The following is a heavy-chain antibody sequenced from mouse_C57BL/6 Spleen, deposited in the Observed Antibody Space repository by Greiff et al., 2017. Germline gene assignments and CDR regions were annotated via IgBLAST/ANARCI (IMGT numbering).Heavy chain of an antibody. V-gene: IGHV1-80*01. Sequence: VQLQQSGAELVKPGASVKISCKASGYAFSSYWMNWVKQRPGKGLEWIGQIYPGDGDTNYNGKFKGKATLTADKSSSTAYMQLSSLTSEDSAVYFCARRGYDYDLYYFDYWGQGTTLTVSS. D-gene: IGHD2-4*01. CDR2: IYPGDGDT. CDR1: GYAFSSYW. J-gene: IGHJ2*01. CDR3: ARRGYDYDLYYFDY.